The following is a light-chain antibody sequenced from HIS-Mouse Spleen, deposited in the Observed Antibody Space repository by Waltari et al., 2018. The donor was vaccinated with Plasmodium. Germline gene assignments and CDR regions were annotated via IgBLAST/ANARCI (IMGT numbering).Light chain of an antibody. Sequence: SYELTQPPSVSVSPGQTARITCSGDALPKKYAYWYQQKSGQAPVLVIDEASKRPSGIPERFSGSSSGTMSTLTSSGAQVEDEADYYCYSTDSSGNHRVFGGGTKLTVL. J-gene: IGLJ3*02. CDR2: EAS. V-gene: IGLV3-10*01. CDR3: YSTDSSGNHRV. CDR1: ALPKKY.